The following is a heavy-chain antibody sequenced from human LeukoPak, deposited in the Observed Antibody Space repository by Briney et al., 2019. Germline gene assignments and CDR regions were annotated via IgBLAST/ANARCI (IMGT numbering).Heavy chain of an antibody. CDR2: IWYDGSNK. J-gene: IGHJ4*02. D-gene: IGHD4-4*01. CDR3: ARARDDYNLVDY. V-gene: IGHV3-33*01. CDR1: GFTFSSYG. Sequence: GGSLRLSCAASGFTFSSYGMPWVRQAPGKGLEWVAVIWYDGSNKYYADSVKGRFTISRDNSKNTLYLQMNSLRAEDTAVYYCARARDDYNLVDYWGQGTLVTVSS.